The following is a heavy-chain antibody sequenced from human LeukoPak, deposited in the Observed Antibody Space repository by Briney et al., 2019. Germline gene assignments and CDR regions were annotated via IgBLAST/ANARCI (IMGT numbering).Heavy chain of an antibody. V-gene: IGHV3-7*01. CDR3: ARDRSSWYIYYYMDV. D-gene: IGHD6-13*01. J-gene: IGHJ6*03. CDR1: GFTFSSYA. CDR2: IKKDGSEK. Sequence: GGSLRLSCAASGFTFSSYAMSWVRQAPGKGLEWVANIKKDGSEKYYVDSVKGRFTISRDNAKTSLYLQMNSLRAEDTAVYYCARDRSSWYIYYYMDVWGKGTTVTVSS.